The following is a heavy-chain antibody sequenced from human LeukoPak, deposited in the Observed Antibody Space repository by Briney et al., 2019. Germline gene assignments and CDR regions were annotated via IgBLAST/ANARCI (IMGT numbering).Heavy chain of an antibody. V-gene: IGHV3-30*18. D-gene: IGHD3-10*02. CDR2: ISYDGGNQ. Sequence: RSLRLSCAASGFTFSSYGMHWVRQAPGKGPEWVAVISYDGGNQYYADSVKGRFTISRDNSKNTLYLQMNSLRGEDTAVYYCAKYVRAYYYYQYGLDVWGQGTTVTVSS. CDR3: AKYVRAYYYYQYGLDV. J-gene: IGHJ6*02. CDR1: GFTFSSYG.